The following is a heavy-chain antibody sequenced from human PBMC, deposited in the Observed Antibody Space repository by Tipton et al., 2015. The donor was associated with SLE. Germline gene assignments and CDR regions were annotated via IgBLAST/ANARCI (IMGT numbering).Heavy chain of an antibody. D-gene: IGHD3-22*01. J-gene: IGHJ1*01. Sequence: SLRLSCAASGFTFSSYAMSWVRQAPGKGLEWVSAISGSGGSTYYADSVKGRFTISRDNSKNTLYLQMNSLRAEDTAVYYCAKDSHYYDSSGYAHHWGQGTLVTVSS. V-gene: IGHV3-23*01. CDR2: ISGSGGST. CDR3: AKDSHYYDSSGYAHH. CDR1: GFTFSSYA.